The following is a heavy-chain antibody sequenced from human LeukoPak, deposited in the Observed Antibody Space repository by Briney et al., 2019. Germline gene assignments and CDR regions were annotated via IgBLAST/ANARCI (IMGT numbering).Heavy chain of an antibody. CDR3: ARDSLWFGELNNY. J-gene: IGHJ4*02. D-gene: IGHD3-10*01. CDR2: IKQDGSEK. V-gene: IGHV3-7*01. CDR1: GFTFSSYW. Sequence: GGSLRLSCAASGFTFSSYWMSWVRQAPGKGLEWVANIKQDGSEKYYVDSVKGRFTISRDNAKNSLYLQMESLRAEDTAVYYCARDSLWFGELNNYWGQGTLVTVSS.